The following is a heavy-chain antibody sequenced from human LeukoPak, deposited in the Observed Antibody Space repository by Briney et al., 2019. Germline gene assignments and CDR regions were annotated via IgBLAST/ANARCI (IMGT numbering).Heavy chain of an antibody. Sequence: GGSLRHSCAASGFTFSSYGMHWVRQAPGKGLEWVAVVSYDGSNKYYTDYMKGRFTISRDNSKNTLYLQMNSLRTEDTAIYYCAQEDYDGSGSYLGGWGQGTLVTVSS. D-gene: IGHD3-10*01. CDR2: VSYDGSNK. CDR3: AQEDYDGSGSYLGG. V-gene: IGHV3-30*18. J-gene: IGHJ4*02. CDR1: GFTFSSYG.